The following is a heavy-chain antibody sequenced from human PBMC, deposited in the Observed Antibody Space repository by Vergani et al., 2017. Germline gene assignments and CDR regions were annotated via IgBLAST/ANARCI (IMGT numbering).Heavy chain of an antibody. CDR3: ARENGRIAAVDY. Sequence: QVQLQESGPGLVNPSETLSLTCTVSGGSISSYYWSWIRQPPGKGLEWIGYIYYSGSTNYNPSLKSRVTISVDTSKNQFSLKLSSVTAADTAVYYCARENGRIAAVDYWGQGTLVTVSS. V-gene: IGHV4-59*01. CDR2: IYYSGST. J-gene: IGHJ4*02. D-gene: IGHD6-13*01. CDR1: GGSISSYY.